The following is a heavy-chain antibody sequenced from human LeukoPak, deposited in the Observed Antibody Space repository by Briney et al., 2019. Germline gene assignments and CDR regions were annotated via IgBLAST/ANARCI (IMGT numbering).Heavy chain of an antibody. CDR3: ARVTGYVMEDYFDY. J-gene: IGHJ4*02. V-gene: IGHV4-59*01. Sequence: PSETLSLTCAVYGGSFSSYYWSWIRQPPGKGLEWIGYIYYSGSTNYNPSLKSRVTFSVDTSKNQFSLKLISVTAADTAVYYCARVTGYVMEDYFDYWGQGTLVTVSS. D-gene: IGHD6-13*01. CDR2: IYYSGST. CDR1: GGSFSSYY.